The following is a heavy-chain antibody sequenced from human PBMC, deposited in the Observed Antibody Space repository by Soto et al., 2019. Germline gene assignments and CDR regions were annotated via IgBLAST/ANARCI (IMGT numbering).Heavy chain of an antibody. J-gene: IGHJ3*01. V-gene: IGHV3-23*01. CDR1: GFPFWTYS. D-gene: IGHD3-9*01. Sequence: EVKLLESGGGLVQPGGSMRLSCAASGFPFWTYSMSWVRQAPRKGLEWVSGISGSGTATYYTDSVKGRFTVSRDNSKDTLFLQMNTLRVEDTAVYYCAKPRLYDNNEYHRDGFDVSGPGTAVTVSS. CDR2: ISGSGTAT. CDR3: AKPRLYDNNEYHRDGFDV.